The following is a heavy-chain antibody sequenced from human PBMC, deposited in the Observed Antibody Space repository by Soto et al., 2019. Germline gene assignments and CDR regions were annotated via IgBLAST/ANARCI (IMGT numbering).Heavy chain of an antibody. V-gene: IGHV4-30-2*01. CDR2: IQHGGST. D-gene: IGHD4-17*01. CDR1: GGPISSGGYS. CDR3: ARAHYGDYGYGMDV. Sequence: PSETLSLTCAVSGGPISSGGYSWSWIRQPPGKGLEWIGYIQHGGSTYYNPSLKSRVTISVDRSKNQFSLKLTSVTAADTAVYYCARAHYGDYGYGMDVWGQGTTVTVSS. J-gene: IGHJ6*02.